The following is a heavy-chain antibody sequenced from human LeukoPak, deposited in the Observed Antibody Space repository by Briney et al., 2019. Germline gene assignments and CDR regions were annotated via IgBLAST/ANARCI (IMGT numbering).Heavy chain of an antibody. CDR2: IYSGGST. CDR3: ARGWRWLQLLGDYYYMDV. J-gene: IGHJ6*03. Sequence: GGSLRLSCAASGFTVSSNYMSWVRRAPGKGLEWVSVIYSGGSTYYADSVKGRFTISRDNSKNTLYLQMNSLRAEDTAVYYCARGWRWLQLLGDYYYMDVWGKGTTVTVSS. CDR1: GFTVSSNY. V-gene: IGHV3-53*01. D-gene: IGHD5-24*01.